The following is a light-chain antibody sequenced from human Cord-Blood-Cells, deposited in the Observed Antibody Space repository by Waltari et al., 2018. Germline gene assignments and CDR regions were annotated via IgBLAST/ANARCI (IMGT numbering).Light chain of an antibody. CDR1: QSLLHSNGCNS. Sequence: DIVMTQSPLSLPVTPGAPASIPCMSSQSLLHSNGCNSLGWYLQKPGQSPQLLIYLGSNRASGVPDRFSGSGSGTDFTLKISRVEAEDVGVYYCMQALQTPFTFGPGTKLDIK. V-gene: IGKV2-28*01. J-gene: IGKJ3*01. CDR3: MQALQTPFT. CDR2: LGS.